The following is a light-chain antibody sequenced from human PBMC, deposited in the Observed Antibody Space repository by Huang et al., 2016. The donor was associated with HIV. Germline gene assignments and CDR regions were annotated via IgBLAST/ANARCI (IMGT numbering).Light chain of an antibody. CDR3: MQALQTPRT. V-gene: IGKV2-28*01. CDR1: QSLLHNNGYNY. CDR2: LCY. J-gene: IGKJ5*01. Sequence: DIVMSQSPLSLPVTPGEPPSISCRSSQSLLHNNGYNYLEWYVQKPGQAPQLLIHLCYNRACGVPDRFTCSGSVTDFTLKISRVEAEDVGVYYCMQALQTPRTFGQGTRLEIK.